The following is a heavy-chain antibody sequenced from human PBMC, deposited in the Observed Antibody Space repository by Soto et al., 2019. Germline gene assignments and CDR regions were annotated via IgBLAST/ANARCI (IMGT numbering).Heavy chain of an antibody. Sequence: NPSETLSLTCTVSGGSISSGDYYWSWIRQPPGKGLEWIGYIYYSGSTYYNPSLKSRVTISVDTSKNQFSLKLSSVTAADTAVYYCARVGATPYYYYGMDVWGQGTTVTVSS. D-gene: IGHD3-16*01. CDR3: ARVGATPYYYYGMDV. V-gene: IGHV4-30-4*01. J-gene: IGHJ6*02. CDR2: IYYSGST. CDR1: GGSISSGDYY.